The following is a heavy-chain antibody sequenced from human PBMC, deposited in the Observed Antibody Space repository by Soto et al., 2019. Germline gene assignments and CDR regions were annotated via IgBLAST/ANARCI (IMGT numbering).Heavy chain of an antibody. CDR1: GFIFSDHG. CDR3: VRDRGARFIDN. V-gene: IGHV3-33*01. CDR2: IWYDGTNK. Sequence: QVQLVESGGGVVQPGGSLRLSCAASGFIFSDHGMHWVRQAPGKGLEWVAVIWYDGTNKYYADSVKGRFTISRDNSKNTVDLQMESLGAEDTAVYYCVRDRGARFIDNWGQGTPVTVSS. D-gene: IGHD4-17*01. J-gene: IGHJ4*02.